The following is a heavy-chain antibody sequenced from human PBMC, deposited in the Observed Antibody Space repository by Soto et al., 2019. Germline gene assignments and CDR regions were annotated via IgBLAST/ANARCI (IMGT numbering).Heavy chain of an antibody. D-gene: IGHD3-16*01. V-gene: IGHV3-74*01. CDR2: MNGEGTST. CDR3: ARVHPSRLGAFDV. J-gene: IGHJ3*01. Sequence: VESGGELVRPGGSLRLSCSASGFTLSNYWMHWLRQVPGKGPVWVARMNGEGTSTNYADSVKGRFSISRDTAKNTLYHQMNSLTVEDTALYCCARVHPSRLGAFDVWGQGKLVTVSS. CDR1: GFTLSNYW.